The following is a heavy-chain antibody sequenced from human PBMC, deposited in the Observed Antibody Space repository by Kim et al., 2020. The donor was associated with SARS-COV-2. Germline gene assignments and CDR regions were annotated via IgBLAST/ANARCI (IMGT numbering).Heavy chain of an antibody. D-gene: IGHD5-12*01. Sequence: IYYADSVKGRFTISRDNAKNSLYLQMNSLRAEDTAVYYCANFNSGYEYGYWGQGTLVTVSS. V-gene: IGHV3-21*01. CDR2: I. J-gene: IGHJ4*02. CDR3: ANFNSGYEYGY.